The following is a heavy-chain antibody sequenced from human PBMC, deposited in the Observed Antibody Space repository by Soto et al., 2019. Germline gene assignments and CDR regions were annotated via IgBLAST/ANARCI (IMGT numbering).Heavy chain of an antibody. D-gene: IGHD6-13*01. CDR3: AKGVSSSWSTGMDV. CDR1: GFTFSSYG. CDR2: ISYDGSNK. J-gene: IGHJ6*02. V-gene: IGHV3-30*18. Sequence: QVQLVESGGGVVQPGRSLRLSCAASGFTFSSYGMHWVRQAPGKGLEWVAVISYDGSNKYYADSVKGRFTISRDNSKNTLYLQMNSLRAEDTAVYYFAKGVSSSWSTGMDVWGQGTTVTVSS.